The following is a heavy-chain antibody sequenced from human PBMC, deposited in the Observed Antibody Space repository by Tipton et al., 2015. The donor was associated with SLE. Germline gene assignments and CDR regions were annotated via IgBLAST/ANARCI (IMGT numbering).Heavy chain of an antibody. Sequence: GLVKPSETLSLTCADYGGSFSGYYWSWIRQPPGKGLEWIGEINHSGSTNYNPSLKSRVTISVETSKTQFSLKLSSVTAADMAVYYCARRGYSYGYHWYFDLWGRGTLVTVSS. CDR3: ARRGYSYGYHWYFDL. D-gene: IGHD5-18*01. V-gene: IGHV4-34*01. CDR2: INHSGST. J-gene: IGHJ2*01. CDR1: GGSFSGYY.